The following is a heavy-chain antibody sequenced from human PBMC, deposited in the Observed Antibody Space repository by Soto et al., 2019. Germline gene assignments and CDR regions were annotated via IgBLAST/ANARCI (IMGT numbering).Heavy chain of an antibody. CDR2: ISSSSDII. D-gene: IGHD2-2*01. V-gene: IGHV3-48*02. J-gene: IGHJ6*02. CDR1: GFTFSTYS. CDR3: ARPYSTRWSIFYGLDV. Sequence: EVQLVESGGRLVQPGGSLRLSCVASGFTFSTYSMNWVRQAPGKGLEWISYISSSSDIIYYADSVKGRFTISRDNAKNSLPLQMNSLRDEDTAVYYCARPYSTRWSIFYGLDVWGQGTTVTVSS.